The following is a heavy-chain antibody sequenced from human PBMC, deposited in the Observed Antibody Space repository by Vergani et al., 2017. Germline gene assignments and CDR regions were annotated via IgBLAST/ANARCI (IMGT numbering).Heavy chain of an antibody. Sequence: QLQLQESGPGLVKPSETLSLTCTVSGVSIGSNSYYWGWIRQPPGKGLEWIGTIYYTGTTYYNEAHKSRLTISVDTSKNQFSLNLTSVTAADTAVYYCARSGRNYYDSSGYYHASARRYYFDYWGQGTLVTVSS. CDR3: ARSGRNYYDSSGYYHASARRYYFDY. D-gene: IGHD3-22*01. J-gene: IGHJ4*02. CDR1: GVSIGSNSYY. CDR2: IYYTGTT. V-gene: IGHV4-39*01.